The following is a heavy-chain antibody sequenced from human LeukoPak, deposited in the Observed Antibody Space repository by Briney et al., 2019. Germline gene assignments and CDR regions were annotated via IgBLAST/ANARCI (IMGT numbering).Heavy chain of an antibody. Sequence: ASVKVSCKASGYTFTSYYMHWVRQAPGQGLEWMGIINPSGGSTSYAQKFQGRVTITADKSTSTAYMELSSLRSEDTDVYYCARNRGRDGYQTNSEAFDIWGQGTMVTVSS. CDR1: GYTFTSYY. CDR3: ARNRGRDGYQTNSEAFDI. V-gene: IGHV1-46*01. J-gene: IGHJ3*02. D-gene: IGHD5-24*01. CDR2: INPSGGST.